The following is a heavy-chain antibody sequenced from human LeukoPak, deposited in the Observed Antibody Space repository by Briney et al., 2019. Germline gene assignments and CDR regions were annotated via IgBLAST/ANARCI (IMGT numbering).Heavy chain of an antibody. V-gene: IGHV4-34*01. J-gene: IGHJ5*02. CDR1: GGSFSGYY. D-gene: IGHD4-17*01. CDR3: ARDQGYTVKNWFDP. CDR2: INHSGST. Sequence: SETLSLTCAVYGGSFSGYYWNWIRQPPGKGLEWVGEINHSGSTNYNPSLKSRVSISVDTSKNQFSLKLSSVTAADTAVYYCARDQGYTVKNWFDPWGQGTLVTVSS.